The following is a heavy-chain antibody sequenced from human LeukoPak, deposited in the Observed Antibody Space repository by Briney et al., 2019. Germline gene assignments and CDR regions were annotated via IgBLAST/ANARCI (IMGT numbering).Heavy chain of an antibody. J-gene: IGHJ6*03. CDR1: GYTFTSYY. CDR3: ARGIAAAGYMDV. Sequence: ASVKVSCKASGYTFTSYYMHWVRQAPGQGLEWMGIINPSGGSTSYAQKFQGRVTMTGDMSTSTVYMELSSLRSEDTAVYYCARGIAAAGYMDVWGKGTTVTVSS. V-gene: IGHV1-46*01. CDR2: INPSGGST. D-gene: IGHD6-13*01.